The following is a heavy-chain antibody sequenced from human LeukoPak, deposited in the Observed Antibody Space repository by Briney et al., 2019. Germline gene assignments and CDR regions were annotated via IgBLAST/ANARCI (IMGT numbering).Heavy chain of an antibody. CDR3: ARLKGATGYFQH. V-gene: IGHV4-59*08. J-gene: IGHJ1*01. CDR1: GGSISSYY. D-gene: IGHD1-26*01. Sequence: SETLSLTCTVSGGSISSYYWSWIRQPPGKGLEWIGFIYYSGSTNYNPSLKSRVTISVDTSKNQFSLKLSSVTAADTAVYYCARLKGATGYFQHWGQGTLVTVSS. CDR2: IYYSGST.